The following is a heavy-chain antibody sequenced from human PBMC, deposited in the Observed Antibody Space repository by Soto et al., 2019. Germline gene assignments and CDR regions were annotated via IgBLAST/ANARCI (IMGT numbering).Heavy chain of an antibody. V-gene: IGHV3-23*01. D-gene: IGHD6-19*01. CDR2: ISGSGGST. CDR1: GFTFSSYA. J-gene: IGHJ4*02. CDR3: AKDRGGVGYSSVPAPSGVFDY. Sequence: GGSLRLSCAASGFTFSSYAMSWVRQAPGKGLEWVSAISGSGGSTYYADSVKGRFTISRDNSKNTLYLQMNSLRAEDTAVNYWAKDRGGVGYSSVPAPSGVFDYWGQGTLVTVSS.